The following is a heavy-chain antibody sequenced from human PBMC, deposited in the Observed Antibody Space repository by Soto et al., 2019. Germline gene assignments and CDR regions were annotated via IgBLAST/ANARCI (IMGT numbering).Heavy chain of an antibody. V-gene: IGHV4-4*07. Sequence: PSETLSLTCTVSGGSISSYYWSWIGQPARKGLEWIGRIYTSGSTNCNPSLKSLVTMSVDTSKNQFSLKLSSVTAADTAVYYCARDLSTRVYYYYGMDVWGQGTTVTVSS. CDR2: IYTSGST. CDR1: GGSISSYY. CDR3: ARDLSTRVYYYYGMDV. J-gene: IGHJ6*02. D-gene: IGHD3-10*01.